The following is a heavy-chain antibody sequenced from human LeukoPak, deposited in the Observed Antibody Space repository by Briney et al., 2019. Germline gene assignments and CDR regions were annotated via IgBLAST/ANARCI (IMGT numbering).Heavy chain of an antibody. J-gene: IGHJ4*02. D-gene: IGHD4-17*01. CDR2: IYYSGST. Sequence: CETLGLTCTVSGGSITSYYWSWIRQPPGKGLEWIGYIYYSGSTNYNPYLQRLQAISVDTSKNQFSLKLNSVTTADTAVYYCARVRSMTTVSSYFFDYWGQGTLVTVSS. V-gene: IGHV4-59*01. CDR3: ARVRSMTTVSSYFFDY. CDR1: GGSITSYY.